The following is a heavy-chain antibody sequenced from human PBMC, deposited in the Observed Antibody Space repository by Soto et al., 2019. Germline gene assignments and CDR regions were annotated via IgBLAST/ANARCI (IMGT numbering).Heavy chain of an antibody. CDR1: GFTFSTYA. CDR3: VRDLNYKFFFDL. J-gene: IGHJ4*02. D-gene: IGHD3-10*01. Sequence: EGQVVESGGGLVQPGGSLTLSCAASGFTFSTYAMSWVRQAPGKGLEGVSGIHKTGTITFYADSVKGRFTISRDNSKNTLYLHMRSLRDGDTAVYYCVRDLNYKFFFDLWGQGTLVTVSS. V-gene: IGHV3-23*05. CDR2: IHKTGTIT.